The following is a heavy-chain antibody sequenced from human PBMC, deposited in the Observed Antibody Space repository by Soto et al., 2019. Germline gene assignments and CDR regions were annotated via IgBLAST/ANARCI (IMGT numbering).Heavy chain of an antibody. CDR3: ARTIAAAGLYNWFDP. Sequence: SETLSLTCTVSGGSISSYYWSWIRQPPGKGLEWIGYIYYSGSTNYNPSLKSRVTISVDTSKNQFSLKLSSVTAADTAVYYCARTIAAAGLYNWFDPWGQGTLVTVSS. CDR1: GGSISSYY. V-gene: IGHV4-59*01. D-gene: IGHD6-13*01. J-gene: IGHJ5*02. CDR2: IYYSGST.